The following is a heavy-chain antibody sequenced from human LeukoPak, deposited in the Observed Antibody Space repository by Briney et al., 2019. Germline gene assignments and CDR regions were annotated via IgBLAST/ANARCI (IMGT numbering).Heavy chain of an antibody. V-gene: IGHV4-59*06. CDR2: IYYGGST. CDR1: GGSISSYY. Sequence: SETLSLTCTVSGGSISSYYWSWIRQYPGKGLEWIGYIYYGGSTYYNPSLESRVTISVDTSKNQFSLKLNSVTAADTAVYYCASPPDYWGQGTLVTVSS. CDR3: ASPPDY. J-gene: IGHJ4*02.